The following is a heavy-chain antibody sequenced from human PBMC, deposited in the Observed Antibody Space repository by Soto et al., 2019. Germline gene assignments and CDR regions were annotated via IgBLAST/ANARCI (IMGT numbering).Heavy chain of an antibody. V-gene: IGHV4-59*08. CDR2: IYYSGST. D-gene: IGHD2-8*01. CDR3: ARRWGYAIDY. CDR1: GGSISSYY. J-gene: IGHJ4*02. Sequence: QVQLQESGPGLVKPSETLSLTCTVSGGSISSYYWSRIRQPPGKGLEWIGYIYYSGSTNYNPSLKSRVTISVDTSKNQFSLKLSSVTAADTAVYYCARRWGYAIDYWGQGTLVTVSS.